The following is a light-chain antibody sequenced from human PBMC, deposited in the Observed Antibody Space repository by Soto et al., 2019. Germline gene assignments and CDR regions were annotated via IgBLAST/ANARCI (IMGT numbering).Light chain of an antibody. V-gene: IGKV1-5*03. CDR3: QQDDSHLPT. Sequence: DIQMTQSPSTLSASVGDRVTITCRASQSVSSWLAWYQQKPGKVPKLLIYKASSLESGVPLRFSGSGSGTEFTLTISSLQPDDFATYCCQQDDSHLPTFGQGTKVEIK. CDR1: QSVSSW. J-gene: IGKJ2*01. CDR2: KAS.